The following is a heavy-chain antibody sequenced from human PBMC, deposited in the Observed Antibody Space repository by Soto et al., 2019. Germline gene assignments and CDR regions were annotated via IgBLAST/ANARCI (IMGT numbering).Heavy chain of an antibody. Sequence: ASVKVSCKASGYTFSNYGITWVRRAPGQGFEWMGWISASKGNTNYAQKFQGRVTMTTDTSTSTFYMELRSLRSDDTAVYYCASRSGQLPYYFDYWGQGTLVTVSS. CDR2: ISASKGNT. CDR1: GYTFSNYG. V-gene: IGHV1-18*01. D-gene: IGHD1-1*01. J-gene: IGHJ4*02. CDR3: ASRSGQLPYYFDY.